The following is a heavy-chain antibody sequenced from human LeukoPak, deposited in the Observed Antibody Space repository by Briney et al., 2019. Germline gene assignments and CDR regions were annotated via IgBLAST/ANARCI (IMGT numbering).Heavy chain of an antibody. D-gene: IGHD1-26*01. J-gene: IGHJ4*01. CDR2: ISAYNGAT. CDR1: GYSFSNTY. V-gene: IGHV1-18*01. CDR3: ARGGTYYPCIDY. Sequence: ASVKVSCKAFGYSFSNTYINWVRQAPGQGLEWMGRISAYNGATAYAQKFQGRVTMTTDSSTTTAYLHLASLRSDDTAVYYCARGGTYYPCIDYWGQGTLVTVSS.